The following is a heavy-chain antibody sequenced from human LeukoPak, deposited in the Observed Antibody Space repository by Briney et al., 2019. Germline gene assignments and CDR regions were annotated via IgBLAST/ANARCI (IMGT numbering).Heavy chain of an antibody. V-gene: IGHV4-59*01. CDR1: GGSISGFY. J-gene: IGHJ4*02. D-gene: IGHD5-18*01. CDR2: IYYSGST. Sequence: PSETLSLTCIVSGGSISGFYWTWIWQPPGRGLEWIGYIYYSGSTNYNPSLKSRVTMSVDTSNNEFSLKLNSVTAADTAVYYCARYNYGQYYFDYWGQGTLVTVSS. CDR3: ARYNYGQYYFDY.